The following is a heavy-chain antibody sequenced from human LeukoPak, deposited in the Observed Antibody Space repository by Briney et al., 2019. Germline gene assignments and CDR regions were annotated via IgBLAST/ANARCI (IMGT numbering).Heavy chain of an antibody. D-gene: IGHD6-19*01. CDR1: GFTFSSYG. Sequence: PGGSLRLSCAASGFTFSSYGMHWVRQAPGKGLEWVAVIWYDGSNKYYADSVKGRFTISRDNSKNTLYLQMNSLRAEDTAVYYCARETSSGWAHDAFDIWGQGTMVTISS. V-gene: IGHV3-33*01. CDR2: IWYDGSNK. J-gene: IGHJ3*02. CDR3: ARETSSGWAHDAFDI.